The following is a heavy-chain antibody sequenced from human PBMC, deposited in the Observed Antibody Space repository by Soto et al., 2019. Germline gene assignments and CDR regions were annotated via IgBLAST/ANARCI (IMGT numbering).Heavy chain of an antibody. V-gene: IGHV4-31*03. D-gene: IGHD6-13*01. CDR3: ARVRYSSRSIYYFDY. J-gene: IGHJ4*02. Sequence: QVQLQESGPGLVKPSQTLSLTCTVSGGSISSGGYYWSWIRQHPGKGLEWIGYIYYSGSTYYNPSLKSRFTISVDTSKNQFSLKLSSVPAADTAVYYWARVRYSSRSIYYFDYWGQGTLVTVSS. CDR1: GGSISSGGYY. CDR2: IYYSGST.